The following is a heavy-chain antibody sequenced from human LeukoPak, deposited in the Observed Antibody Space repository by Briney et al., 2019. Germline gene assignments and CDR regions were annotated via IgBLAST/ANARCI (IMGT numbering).Heavy chain of an antibody. J-gene: IGHJ4*02. CDR2: INPNSGGT. V-gene: IGHV1-2*04. CDR1: GYTFTGYY. Sequence: GASVKVSCKASGYTFTGYYMHWVRQAPGQGLEWMGWINPNSGGTNYAQKFQGWVTMTRDTSISTAYMELSRLRSDDTAVYYCAKYRDSGGYYPGQLDYWGQGTLVTVSS. CDR3: AKYRDSGGYYPGQLDY. D-gene: IGHD3-22*01.